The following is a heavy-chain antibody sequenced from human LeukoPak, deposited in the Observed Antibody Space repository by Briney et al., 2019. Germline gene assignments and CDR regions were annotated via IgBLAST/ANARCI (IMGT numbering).Heavy chain of an antibody. CDR2: INSDGSST. Sequence: GGSLRLSCVASGFTFSTYWMHWVRQAPGKGLVWVSRINSDGSSTSYADSVKGRFTISRDNAKNTLYLQMNSLRAEDTAVYYCVRIVGVPTADNYWGQGTLVTISS. CDR3: VRIVGVPTADNY. V-gene: IGHV3-74*01. CDR1: GFTFSTYW. J-gene: IGHJ4*02. D-gene: IGHD2-2*01.